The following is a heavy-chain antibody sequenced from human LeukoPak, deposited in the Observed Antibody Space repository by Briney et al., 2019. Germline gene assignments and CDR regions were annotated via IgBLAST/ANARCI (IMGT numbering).Heavy chain of an antibody. CDR3: ASCSSSWYFSHYYYMDV. CDR2: INPSGGST. CDR1: GYTFTSYY. D-gene: IGHD6-13*01. Sequence: GASVKVSYKASGYTFTSYYMHWVRQAPGQGLEWMGIINPSGGSTSYAQKFQGRVTITADESTSTAYMELSSLRSEDTAVYYCASCSSSWYFSHYYYMDVWGKGTTVTISS. J-gene: IGHJ6*03. V-gene: IGHV1-46*01.